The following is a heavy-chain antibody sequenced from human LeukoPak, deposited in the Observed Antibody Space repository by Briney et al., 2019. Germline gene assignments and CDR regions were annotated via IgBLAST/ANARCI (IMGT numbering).Heavy chain of an antibody. CDR3: ARGGWLRHSDY. Sequence: SETLSLTCTVSGGSISSSSYYWRWIRQSPGKGLEWIGEVNHVGSTHYNPSLKSRVTISVNMSGNQISLRLTSVTAADTAVYFCARGGWLRHSDYWGQGSLVTVSS. CDR1: GGSISSSSYY. CDR2: VNHVGST. V-gene: IGHV4-39*07. D-gene: IGHD5-12*01. J-gene: IGHJ4*02.